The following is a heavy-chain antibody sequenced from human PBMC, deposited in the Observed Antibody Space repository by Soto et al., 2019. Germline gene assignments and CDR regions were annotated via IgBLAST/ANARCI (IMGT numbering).Heavy chain of an antibody. D-gene: IGHD1-26*01. CDR3: AKDRPHGATTGSTIDY. V-gene: IGHV3-23*01. J-gene: IGHJ4*02. Sequence: GWSLRLSCVASGFTFTTYAMSWVRQAPGKGLEWVSVISGSGDTTFYADSVKGRFTIFRDNSKNALYLQMNSLRAEDTALYYCAKDRPHGATTGSTIDYWGQGTLVTVSS. CDR2: ISGSGDTT. CDR1: GFTFTTYA.